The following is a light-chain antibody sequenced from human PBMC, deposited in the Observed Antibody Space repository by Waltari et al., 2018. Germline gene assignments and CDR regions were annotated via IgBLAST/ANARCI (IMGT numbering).Light chain of an antibody. J-gene: IGKJ1*01. CDR1: QSVLYSSNNKNY. V-gene: IGKV4-1*01. CDR3: QQYYSART. CDR2: WAS. Sequence: DIVMTQSPDSLAVSLGERATINCKSSQSVLYSSNNKNYLAWYQQKPGQLPKLLLSWASTRESGVPDRFSGSGSGTDFTLTISSLQAEDVAVYYCQQYYSARTFGQGTKVEI.